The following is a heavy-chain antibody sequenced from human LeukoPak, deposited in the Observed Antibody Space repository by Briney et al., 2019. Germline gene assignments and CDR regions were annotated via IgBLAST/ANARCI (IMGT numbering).Heavy chain of an antibody. Sequence: ASVKVSCKTSGYTFSTYTINWVRQAPGQGLEWMGRIIPVLRKTNYAQKFQGRVTIAADTSTDTAYMDLTSLRSEDTAVYYCGRVGQVSTGAYFDSWGQGSLVIVSA. D-gene: IGHD3-10*01. CDR3: GRVGQVSTGAYFDS. J-gene: IGHJ4*02. CDR2: IIPVLRKT. V-gene: IGHV1-69*08. CDR1: GYTFSTYT.